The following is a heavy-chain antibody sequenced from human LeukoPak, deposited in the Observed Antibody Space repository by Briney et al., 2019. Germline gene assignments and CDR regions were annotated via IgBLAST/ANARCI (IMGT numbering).Heavy chain of an antibody. D-gene: IGHD3-10*01. V-gene: IGHV3-11*01. J-gene: IGHJ6*03. Sequence: KPGGSLRLSCAASGFTFSDYYMSWVRQAPGKGLEWVSYISSSGSTIYYADSVKGRFTISRDNAKNSLYLQMNSLRAEDTAVYYCARVSVVSLVRGKYMDVWGKGTTVTVSS. CDR2: ISSSGSTI. CDR1: GFTFSDYY. CDR3: ARVSVVSLVRGKYMDV.